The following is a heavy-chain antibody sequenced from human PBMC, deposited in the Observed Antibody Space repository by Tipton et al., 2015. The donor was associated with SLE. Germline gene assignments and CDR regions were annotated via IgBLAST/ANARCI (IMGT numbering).Heavy chain of an antibody. CDR3: VTDFWSGYRRNFDY. CDR1: GFTFSSYW. V-gene: IGHV3-7*01. D-gene: IGHD3-3*01. CDR2: IKQDGSEK. J-gene: IGHJ4*02. Sequence: GSLRLSCAASGFTFSSYWMSWVRQAPGKGLEWVANIKQDGSEKYYVDSVKGRFTISRDNAKNSLYLQMNSLRAEDTAVYYCVTDFWSGYRRNFDYWGQGTLVTVSS.